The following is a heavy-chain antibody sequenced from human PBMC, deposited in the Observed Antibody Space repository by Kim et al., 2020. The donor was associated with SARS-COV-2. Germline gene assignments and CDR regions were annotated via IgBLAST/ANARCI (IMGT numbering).Heavy chain of an antibody. CDR3: VKGAWLAY. D-gene: IGHD5-12*01. CDR1: GFNFGTYD. J-gene: IGHJ4*02. CDR2: IKGRGDST. Sequence: GGSLRLSCVASGFNFGTYDMSWVRQAPGKGLKWVSVIKGRGDSTYYAESVKGRFTVSRDSAKNTLYLQMNSLRSEDTAIYYCVKGAWLAYWDPGTLVSVS. V-gene: IGHV3-23*01.